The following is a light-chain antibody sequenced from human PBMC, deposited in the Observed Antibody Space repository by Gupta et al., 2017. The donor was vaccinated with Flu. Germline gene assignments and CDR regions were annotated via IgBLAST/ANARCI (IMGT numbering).Light chain of an antibody. CDR1: QSVARTY. J-gene: IGKJ1*01. V-gene: IGKV3-20*01. CDR3: QQYGTSPWT. Sequence: EIVLTQSPGTLALSPGERATLSCRASQSVARTYFAWYQQRRGQAPRLLIYETSSRASGIPDRFSGSGSGTDFTLTISRLEPEDFAAYYCQQYGTSPWTFGQGTKVEIK. CDR2: ETS.